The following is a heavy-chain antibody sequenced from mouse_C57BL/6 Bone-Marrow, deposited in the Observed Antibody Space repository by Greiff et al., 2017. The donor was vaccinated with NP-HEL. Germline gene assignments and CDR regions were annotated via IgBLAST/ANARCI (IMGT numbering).Heavy chain of an antibody. V-gene: IGHV1-26*01. J-gene: IGHJ4*01. CDR3: ARGGYGKPYYYAMDY. Sequence: EVQLQQSGPELVKPGASVKISCKASGYTFTDYYMNWVKQSHGKSLEWIGDINPNNGGTSYNQKFKGKATLTVDKSSSTAYMELRSLTSEDSAVYYCARGGYGKPYYYAMDYWGQGTSVTVSS. D-gene: IGHD2-10*02. CDR2: INPNNGGT. CDR1: GYTFTDYY.